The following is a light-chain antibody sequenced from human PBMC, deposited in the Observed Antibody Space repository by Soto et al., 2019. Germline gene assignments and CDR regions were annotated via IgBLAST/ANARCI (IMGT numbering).Light chain of an antibody. Sequence: DIQMTQSPSSLSASVGERVTITCRASQTMNSYLNWYQHKPGKAPNLLIYGASSLQSGVPSTFSGSGSGTDLTLTINSLQHEDFATYYCQQSYSAPLAVGGGTRVEIK. J-gene: IGKJ4*01. CDR1: QTMNSY. V-gene: IGKV1-39*01. CDR3: QQSYSAPLA. CDR2: GAS.